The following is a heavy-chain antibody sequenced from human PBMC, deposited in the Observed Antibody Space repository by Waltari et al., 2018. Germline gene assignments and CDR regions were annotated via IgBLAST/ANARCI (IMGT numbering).Heavy chain of an antibody. Sequence: QVQLQQWGAGLLKPSETLSLTCAVYGWSFSGYYWSWIRQPPGKGLEWIGEINHSGSTNYNPSLKSRVTISVDTSKNQFSLKLSSVTAADTAVYYCARGHPRSSQPWSLRMYNWFDPWGQGTLVTVSS. D-gene: IGHD6-13*01. CDR2: INHSGST. V-gene: IGHV4-34*01. CDR3: ARGHPRSSQPWSLRMYNWFDP. J-gene: IGHJ5*02. CDR1: GWSFSGYY.